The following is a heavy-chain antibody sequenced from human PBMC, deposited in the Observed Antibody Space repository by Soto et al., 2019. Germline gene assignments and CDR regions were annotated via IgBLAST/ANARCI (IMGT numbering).Heavy chain of an antibody. V-gene: IGHV1-8*02. D-gene: IGHD3-10*01. Sequence: QVQLVQSGAEVKKPGASVKVSCKASGYTFTNYDINWVRQATGQGLEWVGWMTPISGDTGYAQTFQGRVTMTRDTPGSTAYLELSSLTSENTAVYYCARNLYKTGSYGHWGKGTLVTVSS. CDR2: MTPISGDT. J-gene: IGHJ4*02. CDR3: ARNLYKTGSYGH. CDR1: GYTFTNYD.